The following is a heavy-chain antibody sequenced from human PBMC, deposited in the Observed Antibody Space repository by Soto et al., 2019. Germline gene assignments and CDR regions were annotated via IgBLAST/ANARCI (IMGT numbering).Heavy chain of an antibody. J-gene: IGHJ2*01. V-gene: IGHV4-34*01. CDR1: GGSFSGYY. CDR2: INHSGST. D-gene: IGHD6-19*01. CDR3: ARGQQWLVRRRADWYFDL. Sequence: QVQLQQWGAGLLKPSETLSLTCAVYGGSFSGYYWSWIRQPPGKGLEWIGEINHSGSTNYNPSLKSRVTRSVDTSKNQFSLKLSSVTAADTAVYYCARGQQWLVRRRADWYFDLWGRGTLVTVSS.